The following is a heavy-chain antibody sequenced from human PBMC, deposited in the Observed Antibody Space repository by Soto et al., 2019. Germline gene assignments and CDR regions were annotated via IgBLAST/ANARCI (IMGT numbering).Heavy chain of an antibody. CDR1: GHTFTSYG. V-gene: IGHV1-18*01. J-gene: IGHJ3*02. CDR2: ISTYNGHT. Sequence: GASVKVSCKAPGHTFTSYGISWVRQAPGQGLEWMGWISTYNGHTNYAQKLQGRVTMTTDTSTSTAYMELRSLRSDDTAVYYCAREGAVARTNAFDIWGQGTMVTVSS. D-gene: IGHD6-19*01. CDR3: AREGAVARTNAFDI.